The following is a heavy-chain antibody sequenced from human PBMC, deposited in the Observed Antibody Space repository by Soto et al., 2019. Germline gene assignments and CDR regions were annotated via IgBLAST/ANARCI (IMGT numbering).Heavy chain of an antibody. D-gene: IGHD3-3*01. CDR3: AKIYDFWSRHHDSFDV. V-gene: IGHV3-23*01. CDR2: TSGSGGDT. Sequence: QLFESGGGLVQPGGSLRLSCVASGFSFGRYAMTWVRQAPGKGLEWVSGTSGSGGDTYYADSVKGRFTISRDNPKNTLYLQMNSLRVEDTAGFYCAKIYDFWSRHHDSFDVWGQGTLVTVSS. CDR1: GFSFGRYA. J-gene: IGHJ3*01.